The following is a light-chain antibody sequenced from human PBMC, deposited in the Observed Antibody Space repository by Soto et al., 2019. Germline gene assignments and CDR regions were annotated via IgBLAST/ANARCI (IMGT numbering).Light chain of an antibody. CDR2: DVN. J-gene: IGLJ2*01. V-gene: IGLV2-8*01. CDR1: SSDIGAYNY. Sequence: QSALAQPPSASGSPGQSVTISCTGSSSDIGAYNYDYWYQQHPGKAPKLIIYDVNQRPSGVPDRFSGSKSGNTASLTVSGLQAEDEAVYYCSSFAGGAHLVFGGGTKLTVL. CDR3: SSFAGGAHLV.